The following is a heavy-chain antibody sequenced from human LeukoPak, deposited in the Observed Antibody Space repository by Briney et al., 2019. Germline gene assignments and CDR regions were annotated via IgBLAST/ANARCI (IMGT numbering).Heavy chain of an antibody. CDR2: MNPNSGNT. Sequence: ASVKVSCKASGYTFTSYGISWVRQAPGQGLEWMGWMNPNSGNTGYAQKFQGRVTMTRNTSISTAYMELSSLRSEDTAAYYCARELDAFDIWGQGTMVTVSS. CDR3: ARELDAFDI. J-gene: IGHJ3*02. CDR1: GYTFTSYG. V-gene: IGHV1-8*02. D-gene: IGHD1-1*01.